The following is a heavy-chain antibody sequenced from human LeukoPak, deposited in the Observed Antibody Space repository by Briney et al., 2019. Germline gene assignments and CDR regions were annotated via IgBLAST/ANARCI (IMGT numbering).Heavy chain of an antibody. Sequence: GGSLRLSCVASVFTLSNYWLDWVRPAPGKGLVWLSRINSDGRSTNYADSAKGRFPLSRDNVKNPLHLQMNSLGGEDPAVYYWGGNTYHFLTGPYFVPGGRGTRVRVSS. J-gene: IGHJ4*02. CDR3: GGNTYHFLTGPYFVP. V-gene: IGHV3-74*01. CDR2: INSDGRST. CDR1: VFTLSNYW. D-gene: IGHD3-9*01.